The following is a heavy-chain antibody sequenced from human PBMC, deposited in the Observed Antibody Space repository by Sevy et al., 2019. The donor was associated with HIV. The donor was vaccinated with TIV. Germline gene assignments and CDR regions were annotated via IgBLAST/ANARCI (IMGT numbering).Heavy chain of an antibody. CDR3: ARLTTQPTSDLYGLDV. V-gene: IGHV1-2*02. J-gene: IGHJ6*02. CDR1: GYIFTDYY. CDR2: INSDSGVT. D-gene: IGHD4-17*01. Sequence: ASVKVSCKVSGYIFTDYYIHWVRQAPGQGLEWMAWINSDSGVTNYAQRFQGEVTVTRDPSLSTAYLELTNLKSNDTAIYYCARLTTQPTSDLYGLDVWGQGTTVTVSS.